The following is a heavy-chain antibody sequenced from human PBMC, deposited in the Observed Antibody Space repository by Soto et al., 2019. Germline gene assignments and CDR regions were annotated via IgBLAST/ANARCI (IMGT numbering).Heavy chain of an antibody. CDR3: ARPLIGNTVDL. D-gene: IGHD1-7*01. Sequence: QAQLLQSGAEVKKTGASVKVSCKASGYTFINYFIHWVRQAPGQRLEWIGIVDPSRGSADYAQKFQGRVTMTTDVSTRTVFMDLSSLRSEDTAAYYCARPLIGNTVDLWGQGTTVIVSS. CDR2: VDPSRGSA. V-gene: IGHV1-46*01. CDR1: GYTFINYF. J-gene: IGHJ3*01.